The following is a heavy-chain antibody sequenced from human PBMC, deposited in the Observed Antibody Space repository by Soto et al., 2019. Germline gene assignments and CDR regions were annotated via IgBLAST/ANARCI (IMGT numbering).Heavy chain of an antibody. CDR2: IYPGDSDT. CDR3: GRRGGGGTKPYYYYYYGMDV. CDR1: GYSFTSYW. Sequence: GESLKISCKGSGYSFTSYWIGWVRQMPGKGLEWMGIIYPGDSDTRYSPSFQGQVTISADKSVSTAYLQWSSLKASDTAMYYCGRRGGGGTKPYYYYYYGMDVWGQGTTVTVSS. J-gene: IGHJ6*02. V-gene: IGHV5-51*01. D-gene: IGHD1-1*01.